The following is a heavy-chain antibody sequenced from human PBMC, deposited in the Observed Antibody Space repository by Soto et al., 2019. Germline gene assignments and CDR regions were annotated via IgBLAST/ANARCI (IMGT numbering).Heavy chain of an antibody. J-gene: IGHJ4*02. CDR2: IIPILGIS. V-gene: IGHV1-69*04. CDR1: GYTFTSYG. Sequence: SVKVSCKASGYTFTSYGISWVRQAPGQGLEWMGRIIPILGISNYAQKFQGRVTITADKFTSTAYMELSSLRFEDTAFYYCARLETSRYCSSTSCQNWGQGTLVTVSS. CDR3: ARLETSRYCSSTSCQN. D-gene: IGHD2-2*01.